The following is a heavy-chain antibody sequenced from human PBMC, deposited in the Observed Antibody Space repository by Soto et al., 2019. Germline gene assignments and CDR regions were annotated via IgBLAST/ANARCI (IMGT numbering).Heavy chain of an antibody. CDR1: GFTFSSYS. CDR2: ISSSSSYI. CDR3: ARDIGYDHVWGSYRYVDY. J-gene: IGHJ4*02. D-gene: IGHD3-16*02. V-gene: IGHV3-21*01. Sequence: GGSLRLSCAASGFTFSSYSMNWVRQAPGKGLEWVSPISSSSSYIYYADSVKGRFTISRDNAKNSLYLQMNSLRAEDTAVYYCARDIGYDHVWGSYRYVDYWCQGTLVTVSS.